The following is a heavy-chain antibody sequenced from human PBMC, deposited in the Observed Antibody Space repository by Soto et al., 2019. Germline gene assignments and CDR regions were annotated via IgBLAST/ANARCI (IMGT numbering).Heavy chain of an antibody. D-gene: IGHD2-15*01. Sequence: SETLSLTCTVSGGSISSSDFYWGWLRQTPGKGLEFIGSMYYSGTTYYNPSLKGRVTISVDTSKNQFTLKLISVTAAVTAVYYCAVVDSTGNWFDPWGEGALVTVSS. CDR2: MYYSGTT. CDR1: GGSISSSDFY. CDR3: AVVDSTGNWFDP. J-gene: IGHJ5*02. V-gene: IGHV4-39*01.